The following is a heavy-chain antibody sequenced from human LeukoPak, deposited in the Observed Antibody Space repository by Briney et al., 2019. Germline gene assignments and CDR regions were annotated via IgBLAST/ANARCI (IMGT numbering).Heavy chain of an antibody. V-gene: IGHV1-69*04. J-gene: IGHJ4*02. CDR1: GGTFSTYA. D-gene: IGHD5-12*01. CDR2: ILPILGIA. Sequence: ASVKASCKASGGTFSTYAISWVRQAPGLGLEWMGRILPILGIANYAQKFQGRVTITADKSTTTAYMELSSLRSEDTAVYYCASVYSGYDNTIDYWGQGTLVTVSS. CDR3: ASVYSGYDNTIDY.